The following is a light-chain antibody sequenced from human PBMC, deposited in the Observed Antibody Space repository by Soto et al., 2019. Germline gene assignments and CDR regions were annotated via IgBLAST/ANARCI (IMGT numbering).Light chain of an antibody. CDR2: GAS. J-gene: IGKJ4*01. Sequence: EIVMTQSPATLSVSPGERATLSCRASQSVSSDLAWYQQRSGQAPRLLIYGASTRATGIPARFSGSGSGTEFTLTISSLQSEDFAVYYCHQYNNWPRTFGGGTKVDIK. V-gene: IGKV3-15*01. CDR1: QSVSSD. CDR3: HQYNNWPRT.